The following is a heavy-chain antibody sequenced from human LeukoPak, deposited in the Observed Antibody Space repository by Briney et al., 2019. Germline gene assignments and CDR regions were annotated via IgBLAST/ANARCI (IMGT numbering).Heavy chain of an antibody. CDR1: GFTFGTYG. D-gene: IGHD7-27*01. Sequence: GGSLRLSCEASGFTFGTYGMTWVRQSPGKGLEWVSGITGSSTWTYYADSVRGRFTISRDNARNTLHLQMNNLTADDTAIYYCARELVSLGTGYFDLWGRGTLVTVSP. CDR2: ITGSSTWT. J-gene: IGHJ2*01. V-gene: IGHV3-23*01. CDR3: ARELVSLGTGYFDL.